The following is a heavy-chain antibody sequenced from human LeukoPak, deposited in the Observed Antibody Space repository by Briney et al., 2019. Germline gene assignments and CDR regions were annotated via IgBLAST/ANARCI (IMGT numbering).Heavy chain of an antibody. J-gene: IGHJ1*01. D-gene: IGHD6-13*01. CDR3: ARVAGYSRQYFQH. CDR1: GGSISSYY. V-gene: IGHV4-59*01. CDR2: IYYSGST. Sequence: PSETPSLTCTVSGGSISSYYWSWIRQPPGKGLEWIGYIYYSGSTNYNPSLKSRVTISVDTSKNQFSLKLSSVTAADTAVYYCARVAGYSRQYFQHWGQGTLVTVSS.